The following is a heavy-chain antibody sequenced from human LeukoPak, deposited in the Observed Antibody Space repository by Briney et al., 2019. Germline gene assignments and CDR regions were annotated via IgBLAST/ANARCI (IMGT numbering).Heavy chain of an antibody. J-gene: IGHJ4*02. V-gene: IGHV4-59*01. CDR2: IYYSGST. CDR3: ARGRATAGLDY. D-gene: IGHD6-13*01. Sequence: SETLSLTCAVYGGSFSGYYWSWIRQPPGKGLEWIGYIYYSGSTNYNPSLKSRVTMSVDTSKNQFSLKLSSVTAADTAVYYCARGRATAGLDYWGQGTLVTVSS. CDR1: GGSFSGYY.